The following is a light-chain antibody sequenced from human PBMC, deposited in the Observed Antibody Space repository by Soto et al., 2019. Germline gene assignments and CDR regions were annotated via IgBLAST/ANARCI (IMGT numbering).Light chain of an antibody. CDR1: RSDVGGYNY. V-gene: IGLV2-8*01. CDR2: EVS. Sequence: QSVLTQPPSASGSPGQSVTISCTGTRSDVGGYNYVSWYQQHPGKAPKLMIYEVSKRPSGVPDRFSGSKSGNTASLTVSGLQAEDEADYYCSSYAGSSNLVFGGGTKLTVL. CDR3: SSYAGSSNLV. J-gene: IGLJ2*01.